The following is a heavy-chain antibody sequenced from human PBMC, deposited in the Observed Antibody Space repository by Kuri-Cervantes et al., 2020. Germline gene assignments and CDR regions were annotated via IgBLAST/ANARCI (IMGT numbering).Heavy chain of an antibody. J-gene: IGHJ4*02. D-gene: IGHD3-22*01. V-gene: IGHV4-61*01. CDR2: IYYSGST. CDR3: ARRPPADSSGYHFDY. CDR1: GGSVSSGSYY. Sequence: SETLSLTCTVSGGSVSSGSYYWSWIRQPPGKGLEWIGYIYYSGSTNYNPSLKSRVTISVDTSKNQFSLKLSSVTAADTAVYYCARRPPADSSGYHFDYWGQGTLVTVSS.